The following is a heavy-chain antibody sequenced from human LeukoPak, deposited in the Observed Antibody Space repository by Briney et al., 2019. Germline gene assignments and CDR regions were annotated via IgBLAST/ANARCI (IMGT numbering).Heavy chain of an antibody. D-gene: IGHD3-22*01. CDR1: GFTFGDYG. V-gene: IGHV3-20*04. J-gene: IGHJ4*02. Sequence: GGSLRLSCAASGFTFGDYGMSWVRQAPGKGLEWVSGINWNGGSTGYADSVKGRFTISRDNAKNSLYLQMNSLRAEDTALYYCARSANYDSSGYYSLDYWGQGTLVTVSS. CDR3: ARSANYDSSGYYSLDY. CDR2: INWNGGST.